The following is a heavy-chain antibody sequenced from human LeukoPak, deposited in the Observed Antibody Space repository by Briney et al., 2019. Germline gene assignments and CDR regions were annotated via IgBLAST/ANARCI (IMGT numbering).Heavy chain of an antibody. J-gene: IGHJ6*03. V-gene: IGHV1-46*01. CDR2: TNPSGGST. Sequence: RASVKVSCKASGYTFTSYYMHWVRQAPGQGLEWMGITNPSGGSTSYAQKFQGRVTMTRDMSTSTVYMELSSLRSEDTAVYYCARDFDRKGMVRGGYYMDVWGKGTTVTVSS. CDR3: ARDFDRKGMVRGGYYMDV. CDR1: GYTFTSYY. D-gene: IGHD3-10*01.